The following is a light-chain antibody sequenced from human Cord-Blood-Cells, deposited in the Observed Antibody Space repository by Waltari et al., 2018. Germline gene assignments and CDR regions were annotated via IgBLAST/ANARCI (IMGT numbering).Light chain of an antibody. CDR1: SSDVGGYNY. J-gene: IGLJ3*02. V-gene: IGLV2-11*01. CDR3: CSYAGSYTRV. Sequence: QSALTRPRSVSGSPGQSVTIPCTGTSSDVGGYNYVPWYQQHPGKAPELMIYDVSKRPSGVPDRFSGSKSGNTASLTISGLQAEDEADYYCCSYAGSYTRVFGGGTKLTVL. CDR2: DVS.